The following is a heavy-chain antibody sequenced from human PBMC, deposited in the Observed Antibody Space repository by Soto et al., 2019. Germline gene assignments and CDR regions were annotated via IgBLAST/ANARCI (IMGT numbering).Heavy chain of an antibody. CDR2: ISGTGGST. CDR3: TKAMNYGVSSTLPDY. J-gene: IGHJ4*02. Sequence: EVQLLESGGGLVQPGESLRLSCAASGFTFSTYAMSWVRQAPGKGLEWVSTISGTGGSTYYADSVKGRFTISRDNSKNTLYLQMNRLRAEDTAIFYCTKAMNYGVSSTLPDYWGQGTLVTVSS. D-gene: IGHD4-17*01. V-gene: IGHV3-23*01. CDR1: GFTFSTYA.